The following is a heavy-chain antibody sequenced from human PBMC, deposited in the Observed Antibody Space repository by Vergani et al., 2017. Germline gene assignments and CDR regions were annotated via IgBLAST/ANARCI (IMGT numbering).Heavy chain of an antibody. J-gene: IGHJ5*02. V-gene: IGHV3-23*01. CDR2: ISGSGGST. CDR1: GFTFSSYA. D-gene: IGHD2-2*01. CDR3: AKGLKDCSSTSCYPYNWFDP. Sequence: EVQLLESGGGLVQLGGSLRLSCAASGFTFSSYAMSRVRQAPGKGLEGGSAISGSGGSTYSADSVKVRFTISRDNSKNTLYLQMNSLRAEDTPVYYCAKGLKDCSSTSCYPYNWFDPWGQGSLVTVSS.